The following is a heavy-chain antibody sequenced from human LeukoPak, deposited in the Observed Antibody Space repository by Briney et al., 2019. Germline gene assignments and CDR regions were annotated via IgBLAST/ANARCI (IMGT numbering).Heavy chain of an antibody. CDR1: GGSITSTKYF. J-gene: IGHJ4*02. CDR3: AGLGVMVLVYQFEY. D-gene: IGHD2-8*01. V-gene: IGHV4-39*07. Sequence: SETLSLTCSVSGGSITSTKYFWGWIRQPPGKELELIGIISSSGTADYNPSLKSRVTISTDTSKNQFSLKLTSVTAADTAVYYCAGLGVMVLVYQFEYWGRGTPVTVSS. CDR2: ISSSGTA.